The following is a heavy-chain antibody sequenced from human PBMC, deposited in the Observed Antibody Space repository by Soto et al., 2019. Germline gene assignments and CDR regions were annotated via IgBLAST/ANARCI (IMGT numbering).Heavy chain of an antibody. CDR2: IIPIFGTA. CDR1: GGTFSRYA. V-gene: IGHV1-69*13. D-gene: IGHD5-18*01. J-gene: IGHJ4*02. Sequence: SVKVSCQASGGTFSRYAISWVRQAPGQGLEWMGGIIPIFGTANYAQKFQGRVTITADESTIKAHTELSSLRSEDTAVYCCSRSKSLELWFRLVYYRGQGTLVNVSS. CDR3: SRSKSLELWFRLVYY.